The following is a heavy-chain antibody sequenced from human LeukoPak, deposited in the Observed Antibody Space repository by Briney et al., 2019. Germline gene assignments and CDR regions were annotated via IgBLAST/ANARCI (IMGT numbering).Heavy chain of an antibody. Sequence: PGGSLRLSCAASGFTFDDYAMHWVRQAPGKGLEWVSGISWNSGSIGYADSVKGRFTISRDNAKNSLYLQMNGLRAEDTALYYCARVQSLLWFDFDYWGQGTLVTVSS. D-gene: IGHD3-10*01. CDR1: GFTFDDYA. J-gene: IGHJ4*02. CDR2: ISWNSGSI. V-gene: IGHV3-9*01. CDR3: ARVQSLLWFDFDY.